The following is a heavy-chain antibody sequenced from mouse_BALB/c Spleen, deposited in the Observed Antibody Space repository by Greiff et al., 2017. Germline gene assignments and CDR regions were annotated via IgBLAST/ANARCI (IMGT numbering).Heavy chain of an antibody. D-gene: IGHD2-1*01. CDR1: GYSITSDYA. J-gene: IGHJ2*01. CDR3: ARQDYGNFDY. Sequence: EVQLVESGPGLVKPSQSLSLTCTVTGYSITSDYAWNWIRQFPGNKLEWMGYISYSGSTSYNPSLKSRISITRDTSKNQFFLQLNSVTTEDTATYYCARQDYGNFDYWGQGTTLTVSS. CDR2: ISYSGST. V-gene: IGHV3-2*02.